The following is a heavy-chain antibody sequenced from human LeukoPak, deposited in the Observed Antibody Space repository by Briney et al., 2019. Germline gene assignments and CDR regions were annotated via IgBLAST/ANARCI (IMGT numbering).Heavy chain of an antibody. D-gene: IGHD3-10*01. Sequence: GGSLRLSCAASGFTFNTYAMSWVRQAPGKGLEWVSGIRSSGDTTYYADSVKGRFTISRDNSKNTLYLQMNSLRPEDTAVYYCAKELRESAWFYFDYWGQGTLVTVSS. CDR1: GFTFNTYA. J-gene: IGHJ4*02. CDR2: IRSSGDTT. CDR3: AKELRESAWFYFDY. V-gene: IGHV3-23*01.